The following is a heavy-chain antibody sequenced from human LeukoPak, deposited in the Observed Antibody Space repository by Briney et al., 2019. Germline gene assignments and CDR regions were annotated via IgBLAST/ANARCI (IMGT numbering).Heavy chain of an antibody. D-gene: IGHD6-19*01. V-gene: IGHV1-24*01. CDR3: ATGIAVAGTKNY. CDR2: FDPEDGET. CDR1: GYTLTELS. J-gene: IGHJ4*02. Sequence: GASVKVSCKVSGYTLTELSMHWVRQAPGKGLEWMGGFDPEDGETIYAQKFQDRVTMTEDTSTDTAYMELSSLRSEDTAVYYCATGIAVAGTKNYWGQGTLVTVSS.